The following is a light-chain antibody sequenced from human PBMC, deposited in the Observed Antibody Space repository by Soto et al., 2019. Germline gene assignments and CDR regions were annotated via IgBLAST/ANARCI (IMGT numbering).Light chain of an antibody. J-gene: IGLJ2*01. CDR1: KLGDKY. CDR3: QAWNSSTVV. V-gene: IGLV3-1*01. CDR2: QDT. Sequence: SYELTQPPSVSVSPGQTASITCSGDKLGDKYVWWYQQKPGQSPVLVIYQDTKRPSGIPERFSGSNSGNTATLTISGTQAMDEADYYCQAWNSSTVVFGGGTKVTVL.